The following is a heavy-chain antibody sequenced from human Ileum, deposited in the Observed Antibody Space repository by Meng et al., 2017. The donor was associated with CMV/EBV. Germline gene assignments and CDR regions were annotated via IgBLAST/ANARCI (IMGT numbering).Heavy chain of an antibody. D-gene: IGHD3-3*01. CDR3: ARVYYDFWSGYPYYYYGMDV. CDR1: GGSISNRFIY. V-gene: IGHV4-39*07. Sequence: SETLSLTCTVSGGSISNRFIYWAWIRQAPGKGLEWIGNVYYTGSNFFNPSLKSRVTISIDTSKNQFSLKLGSVTAADTAVYYCARVYYDFWSGYPYYYYGMDVWGQGTTVTVSS. J-gene: IGHJ6*02. CDR2: VYYTGSN.